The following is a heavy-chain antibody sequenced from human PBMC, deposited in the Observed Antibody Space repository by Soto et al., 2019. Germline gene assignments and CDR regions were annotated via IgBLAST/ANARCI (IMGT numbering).Heavy chain of an antibody. V-gene: IGHV1-8*01. J-gene: IGHJ1*01. D-gene: IGHD3-10*01. CDR3: SRSRRNDYALGSYSYLRH. CDR1: GYTLTSYD. Sequence: ASVKVSSTASGYTLTSYDIRWVRPAPWQGLEWMGWMKPNNGKTDYAPKFEGRVTMTMNTSIGTAYMELSSLRSEDTAVYYCSRSRRNDYALGSYSYLRHWGQGTLVTVSS. CDR2: MKPNNGKT.